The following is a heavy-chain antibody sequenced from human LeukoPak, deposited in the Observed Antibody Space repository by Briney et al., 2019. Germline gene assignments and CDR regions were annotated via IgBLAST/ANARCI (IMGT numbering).Heavy chain of an antibody. Sequence: PGGSLRLSCAASGFTFSSYGMNWVRQAPGKGLEWVASIRSDGSDKKYADSVKGQFTISRDNSKSTLYLQMNSLRAEDTAVYYCARGGKYDYVWGSYRYTLHFDYWGQGTLVTVSS. J-gene: IGHJ4*02. CDR3: ARGGKYDYVWGSYRYTLHFDY. D-gene: IGHD3-16*02. CDR2: IRSDGSDK. CDR1: GFTFSSYG. V-gene: IGHV3-30*02.